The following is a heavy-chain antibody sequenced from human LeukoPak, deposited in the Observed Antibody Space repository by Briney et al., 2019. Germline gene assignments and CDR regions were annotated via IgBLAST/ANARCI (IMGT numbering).Heavy chain of an antibody. D-gene: IGHD6-6*01. CDR1: GYSFTSYW. J-gene: IGHJ4*02. Sequence: RGESLKISCKGSGYSFTSYWIGWVRQMPGKGLEWMGIIYPGDSDTRYSPSFQGQVTISADKSISTAYLQWSSLKASDTAMYYCASLYSSSSDPFDYWGQGTLVTVSS. CDR2: IYPGDSDT. V-gene: IGHV5-51*01. CDR3: ASLYSSSSDPFDY.